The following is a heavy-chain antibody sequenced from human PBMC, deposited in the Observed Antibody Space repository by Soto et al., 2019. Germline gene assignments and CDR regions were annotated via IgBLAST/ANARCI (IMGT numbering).Heavy chain of an antibody. D-gene: IGHD4-17*01. CDR2: ISSSSSTI. CDR3: AREDDYGDQSWADYFQH. J-gene: IGHJ1*01. V-gene: IGHV3-48*01. CDR1: GFTFSSYS. Sequence: PGGSLRLSCAASGFTFSSYSMNWVRQAPGKGLEWVSYISSSSSTIYYADSVKGRFTISRDNAKNSLYLQMNSLRAEDTAVYYCAREDDYGDQSWADYFQHWGQGTLVTVSS.